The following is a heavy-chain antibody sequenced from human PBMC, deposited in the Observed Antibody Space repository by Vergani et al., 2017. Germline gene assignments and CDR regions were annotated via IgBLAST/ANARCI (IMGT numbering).Heavy chain of an antibody. J-gene: IGHJ6*02. CDR1: GFIFGNYA. V-gene: IGHV3-30-3*01. CDR3: ARAPGGNYYDSSGYYYYYGMDV. Sequence: QVQLVESGGGVVQPGRSLRLSCAASGFIFGNYAMHWVRQAPGKELEWMALISYDGSNKYYADSVKGRFTISRDNSKNTLYLQMNSLKPEDTAVYYCARAPGGNYYDSSGYYYYYGMDVWGQGTTVTISS. CDR2: ISYDGSNK. D-gene: IGHD3-22*01.